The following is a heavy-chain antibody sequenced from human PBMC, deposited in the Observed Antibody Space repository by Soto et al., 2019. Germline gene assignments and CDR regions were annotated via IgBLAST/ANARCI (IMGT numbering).Heavy chain of an antibody. CDR2: IYYSGST. CDR3: ARHNMVRGVITNYYYYGMDV. CDR1: GGSISSYY. D-gene: IGHD3-10*01. V-gene: IGHV4-59*08. Sequence: SETLSLTCTVSGGSISSYYWSWIRQPPGKGLEWIGYIYYSGSTNYNPSLKSRVTISVDTSKNQFSLKLSSVTAADTAVYYCARHNMVRGVITNYYYYGMDVWSQGTTVTVSS. J-gene: IGHJ6*02.